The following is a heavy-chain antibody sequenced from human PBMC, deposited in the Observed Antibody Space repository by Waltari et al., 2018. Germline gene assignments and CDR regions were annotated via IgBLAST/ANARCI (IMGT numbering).Heavy chain of an antibody. CDR2: ISGSGGST. CDR3: AKGPKWELLPEPYFDY. J-gene: IGHJ4*02. Sequence: EVQLLESGGGLVQPGGSLRLSCAASGFTFSSYAMSWVRQAPGKGLEWVSAISGSGGSTYYADSVKCRFTISRDNSKNTLYLQMNSLRAEDTAVYYCAKGPKWELLPEPYFDYWGQGTLVTVSS. CDR1: GFTFSSYA. V-gene: IGHV3-23*01. D-gene: IGHD1-26*01.